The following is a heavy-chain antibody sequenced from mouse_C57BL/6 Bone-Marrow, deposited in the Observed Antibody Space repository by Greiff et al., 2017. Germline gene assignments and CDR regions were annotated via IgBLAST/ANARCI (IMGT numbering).Heavy chain of an antibody. D-gene: IGHD2-3*01. Sequence: QVQLQQPGAELVRPGTSVKLSCKASGYTFTSYWMRWVKQRPGQGLEWIGVIDPSDSYTNYNQKFKGKATLTVDTSSSTAYMQLSSLTSEDSAVYYCARSDGYYLYYFDYWGQGTTLTVSS. CDR2: IDPSDSYT. CDR3: ARSDGYYLYYFDY. CDR1: GYTFTSYW. V-gene: IGHV1-59*01. J-gene: IGHJ2*01.